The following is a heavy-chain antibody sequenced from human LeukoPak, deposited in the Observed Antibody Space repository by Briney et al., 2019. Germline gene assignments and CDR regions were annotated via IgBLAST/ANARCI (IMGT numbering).Heavy chain of an antibody. J-gene: IGHJ5*02. D-gene: IGHD3-22*01. CDR1: GYTFTSYG. CDR3: ARDRHYYESSGYYWFDP. Sequence: GASVKVSCKASGYTFTSYGISWVRQAPGQGLEWMGWISAYNGNTNYAQKLQGRVTMTTDTSTSTAYMELRSLRSDDTAVYYCARDRHYYESSGYYWFDPWGQGTLVTVSS. V-gene: IGHV1-18*01. CDR2: ISAYNGNT.